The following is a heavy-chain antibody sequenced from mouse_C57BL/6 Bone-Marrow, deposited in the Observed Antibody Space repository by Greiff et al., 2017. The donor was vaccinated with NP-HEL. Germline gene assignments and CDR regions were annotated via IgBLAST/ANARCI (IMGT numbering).Heavy chain of an antibody. J-gene: IGHJ3*01. CDR2: ISYDGSN. V-gene: IGHV3-6*01. CDR3: AREGGSKGFAY. CDR1: GYSITSGYY. D-gene: IGHD1-1*01. Sequence: VQLKESGPGLVKPSQSLSLTCSVTGYSITSGYYWNWIRQFPGNKLEWMGYISYDGSNNYNPSLKNRISITRDTSKNQFFLKLNSVTTEDTATYYCAREGGSKGFAYWGQGTLVTVSA.